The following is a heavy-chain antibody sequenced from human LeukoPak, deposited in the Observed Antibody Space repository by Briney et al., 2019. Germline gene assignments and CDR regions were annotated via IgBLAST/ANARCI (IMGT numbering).Heavy chain of an antibody. J-gene: IGHJ4*02. CDR3: GRGGSSGVDY. CDR1: GYTFTDNA. CDR2: IRTGNGDT. D-gene: IGHD2-15*01. V-gene: IGHV1-3*04. Sequence: ASVKVSCKTSGYTFTDNALHWVRQAPGQRLGWMAWIRTGNGDTKYSQKFQGRVTLTRDTSASTVYVELNSLRSEDTTVYYCGRGGSSGVDYWGQGTLVTVSS.